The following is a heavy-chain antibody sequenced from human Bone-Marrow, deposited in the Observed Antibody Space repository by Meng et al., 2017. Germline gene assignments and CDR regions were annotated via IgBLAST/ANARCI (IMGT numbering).Heavy chain of an antibody. CDR3: ARVGALYYYDSTGYYS. Sequence: GGSLRLSCAASDFSFSSYEMNWVRQAPGKGLEWVSYISSGGSTIYYADSVKGRFAISRDNAKNSLYLHMNILRAEDTAVYYCARVGALYYYDSTGYYSWGQGTLVTVS. D-gene: IGHD3-22*01. CDR1: DFSFSSYE. CDR2: ISSGGSTI. J-gene: IGHJ4*02. V-gene: IGHV3-48*03.